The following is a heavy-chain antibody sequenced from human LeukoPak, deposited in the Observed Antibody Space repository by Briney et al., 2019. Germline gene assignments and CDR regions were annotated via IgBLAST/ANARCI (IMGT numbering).Heavy chain of an antibody. CDR2: ISGSSSHT. D-gene: IGHD3-10*01. Sequence: PGGSLRLSCAASGFTFSTYAMIWVRQAPGKGLEWVSAISGSSSHTYYADSVKGRFTISRDNSKNTLYLQMNSLRAEDTAVYYCAKRMVRGVLDYWGQGTLVTVSS. V-gene: IGHV3-23*01. J-gene: IGHJ4*02. CDR1: GFTFSTYA. CDR3: AKRMVRGVLDY.